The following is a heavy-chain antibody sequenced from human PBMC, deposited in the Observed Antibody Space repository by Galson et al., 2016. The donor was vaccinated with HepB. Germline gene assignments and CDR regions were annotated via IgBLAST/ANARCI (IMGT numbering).Heavy chain of an antibody. CDR3: ARQAPYFISNWFDP. CDR1: GGSVTSGRSY. Sequence: SETLSLTCTVSGGSVTSGRSYWGWIRQPPGKGLEWIGSIYFSENTYYNPSLKSRVTISVDTSKSRFSLKLSSVTAADTAVYYCARQAPYFISNWFDPWGQGTLVTVSS. V-gene: IGHV4-39*01. D-gene: IGHD2-21*01. J-gene: IGHJ5*02. CDR2: IYFSENT.